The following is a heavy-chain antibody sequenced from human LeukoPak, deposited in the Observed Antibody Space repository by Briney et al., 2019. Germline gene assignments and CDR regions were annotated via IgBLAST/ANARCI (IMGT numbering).Heavy chain of an antibody. D-gene: IGHD3-22*01. Sequence: SETLSLTCTVSGGSISSSNYSWGWIRQPPGKGLEWIGSIYYSGSTYYNPSLKSRVTISVDTSKNQFSLKLNSVTAADTAVYYCASPRAYYYDSSGYSDYWGQGTLVTVSS. J-gene: IGHJ4*02. V-gene: IGHV4-39*01. CDR3: ASPRAYYYDSSGYSDY. CDR2: IYYSGST. CDR1: GGSISSSNYS.